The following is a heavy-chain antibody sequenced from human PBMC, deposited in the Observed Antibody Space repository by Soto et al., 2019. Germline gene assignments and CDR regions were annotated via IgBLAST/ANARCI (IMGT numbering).Heavy chain of an antibody. CDR3: ARGYWLDP. Sequence: EVQLVESGGGLVQPGGSLRLSCAASGFTVSSSYMTWVRQAPGEGLEWVSIIYSGGNTYYADSLKDRFTISRDNSKNTVYIQMNRLRPDDRAVYYCARGYWLDPWGQRTLVTVSS. CDR2: IYSGGNT. J-gene: IGHJ5*02. V-gene: IGHV3-66*01. CDR1: GFTVSSSY.